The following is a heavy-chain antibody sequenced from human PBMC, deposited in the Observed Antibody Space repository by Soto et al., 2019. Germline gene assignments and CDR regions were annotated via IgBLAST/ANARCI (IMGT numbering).Heavy chain of an antibody. CDR2: VYYSGTT. Sequence: SETLSLTCTVSGGSVSRGGYCWSWIRQRPGKGLEWIGHVYYSGTTYSNPSLRSRTTISVDTSENQFSLKLYSLTAADTAMYFCARLDDSSGNTPFDVWGQGALVTVSS. J-gene: IGHJ4*02. CDR3: ARLDDSSGNTPFDV. D-gene: IGHD3-22*01. V-gene: IGHV4-31*03. CDR1: GGSVSRGGYC.